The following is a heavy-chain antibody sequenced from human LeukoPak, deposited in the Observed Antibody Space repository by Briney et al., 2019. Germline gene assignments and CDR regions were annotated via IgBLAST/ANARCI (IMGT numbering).Heavy chain of an antibody. CDR2: ISSSSSYI. J-gene: IGHJ6*03. CDR1: GFTFSSYS. V-gene: IGHV3-21*01. CDR3: ARAPRYYYYYYYMDV. Sequence: GGSLRLSCAASGFTFSSYSMNWVRQAPGKGLEWVSSISSSSSYIYYADSVRGRFTISRDNAKNSLYLQMNSLRAEDTAVYYCARAPRYYYYYYYMDVWGKGTTVTVSS.